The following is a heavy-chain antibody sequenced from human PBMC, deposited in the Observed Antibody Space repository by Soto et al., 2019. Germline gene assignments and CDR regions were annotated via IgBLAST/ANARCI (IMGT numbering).Heavy chain of an antibody. Sequence: VGSLRLSFAASGFTLSSYAMSWVRQAPGKGLEWVSAISGSGGSTYYADSVKGRFTISRDNSKNTLYLQMNSLRAEDTAVYYCAKGQFSSGWHYLDYWRQGTLVTVSS. CDR2: ISGSGGST. V-gene: IGHV3-23*01. CDR3: AKGQFSSGWHYLDY. J-gene: IGHJ4*02. D-gene: IGHD6-19*01. CDR1: GFTLSSYA.